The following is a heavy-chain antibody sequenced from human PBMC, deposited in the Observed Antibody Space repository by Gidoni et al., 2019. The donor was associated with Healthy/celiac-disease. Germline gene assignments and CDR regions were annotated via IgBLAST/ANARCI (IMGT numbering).Heavy chain of an antibody. V-gene: IGHV3-73*01. CDR3: TTMTTVVTPVGAFDI. CDR2: IRSKANNYAT. J-gene: IGHJ3*02. CDR1: GFTFSGPT. Sequence: EVQLVESGGGLVQPGGSLKLSCAASGFTFSGPTMHWVRQASGKGLEWVGRIRSKANNYATAYAASVKGRFTISRDDSKNTAYLQMNSLKTEDTAVYYCTTMTTVVTPVGAFDIWGQGTMVTVSS. D-gene: IGHD4-17*01.